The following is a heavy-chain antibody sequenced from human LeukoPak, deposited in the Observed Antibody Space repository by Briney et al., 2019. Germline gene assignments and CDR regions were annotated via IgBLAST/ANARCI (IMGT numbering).Heavy chain of an antibody. Sequence: PSETLSLTCAVYGGSFSGYYWSWIRQPPGEGLEWIGEINHSGSTNYNPSLKSRVTISVDTSKNQFSLKLSSVTAADTAVYYCARGRAYSSSWYEAWFDPWGQGTLVTVSS. CDR3: ARGRAYSSSWYEAWFDP. D-gene: IGHD6-13*01. CDR1: GGSFSGYY. V-gene: IGHV4-34*01. J-gene: IGHJ5*02. CDR2: INHSGST.